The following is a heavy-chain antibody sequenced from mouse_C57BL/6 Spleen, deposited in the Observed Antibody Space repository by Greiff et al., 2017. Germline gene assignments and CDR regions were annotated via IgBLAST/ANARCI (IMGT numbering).Heavy chain of an antibody. CDR2: IYPNSGST. Sequence: QVQLQQPGAELVKPGASVKLSCKASGYTFTSYWMHWVKQRPGQGLEWIGMIYPNSGSTNYNEKFKSKATLTVDKSSSTAYMQLSSLTSEDSAVYYCARKGERRGYAMDYWGQGTSVTVSS. CDR1: GYTFTSYW. V-gene: IGHV1-64*01. D-gene: IGHD2-12*01. CDR3: ARKGERRGYAMDY. J-gene: IGHJ4*01.